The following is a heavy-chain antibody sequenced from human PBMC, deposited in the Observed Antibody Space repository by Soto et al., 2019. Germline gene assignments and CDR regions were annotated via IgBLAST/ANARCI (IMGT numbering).Heavy chain of an antibody. CDR3: ASDGDCEN. CDR2: ISYDGSNK. J-gene: IGHJ4*02. V-gene: IGHV3-30-3*01. Sequence: QVQLVESGGGVVQPGRSLRLSCAASGFTFSSYAMHWVRQAPGKGLEWVAVISYDGSNKYYADSVKGRFTISRDNSKNTLYLQMNSLRAEDTAVYYCASDGDCENWGQGTLVTVSS. CDR1: GFTFSSYA. D-gene: IGHD2-21*02.